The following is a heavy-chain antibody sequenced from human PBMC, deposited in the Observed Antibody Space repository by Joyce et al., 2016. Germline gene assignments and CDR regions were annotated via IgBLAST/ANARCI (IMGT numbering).Heavy chain of an antibody. CDR2: IYPDDSDT. CDR3: ARHGGDGGHDSEF. CDR1: GYNFISYW. J-gene: IGHJ4*02. D-gene: IGHD5-24*01. V-gene: IGHV5-51*01. Sequence: EVQLVQSGAEVKKPGESLKISCKVSGYNFISYWIAWVRQMPGKGLECMGVIYPDDSDTRYSPSFEGQATMSINKSITTAYRQWSSLRASDSAMDYFARHGGDGGHDSEFWGQGTLATVSS.